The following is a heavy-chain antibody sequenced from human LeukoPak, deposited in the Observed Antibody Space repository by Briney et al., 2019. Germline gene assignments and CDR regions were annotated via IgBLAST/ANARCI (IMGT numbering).Heavy chain of an antibody. V-gene: IGHV4-39*01. D-gene: IGHD5-12*01. CDR3: PRSLREFNWFDP. CDR1: GGSISSSSYY. CDR2: IYYSGST. Sequence: PSETLSLTCTVSGGSISSSSYYWGWIRQPPGKGLEGTGNIYYSGSTYSNPPLKGRVAISVDTPKTQFSLKLRSVPAPGRAVYSCPRSLREFNWFDPWGQGTLVTVSS. J-gene: IGHJ5*02.